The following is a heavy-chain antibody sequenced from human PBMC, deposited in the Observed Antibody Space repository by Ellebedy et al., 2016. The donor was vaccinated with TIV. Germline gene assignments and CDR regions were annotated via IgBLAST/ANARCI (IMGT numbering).Heavy chain of an antibody. CDR1: GYTFTNYG. CDR2: ISGYNGNT. D-gene: IGHD4-17*01. CDR3: ARFVDGDYEDY. Sequence: AASVQVSCKASGYTFTNYGISWVRQAPGQGLEWMGWISGYNGNTYSAQKRQGRVTMTTDTSTSTAYMELRSLRSDDTAVYYCARFVDGDYEDYWGQGALVTVSS. J-gene: IGHJ4*02. V-gene: IGHV1-18*04.